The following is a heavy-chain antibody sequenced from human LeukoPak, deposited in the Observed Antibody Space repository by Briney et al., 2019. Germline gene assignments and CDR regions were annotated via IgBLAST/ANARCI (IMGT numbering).Heavy chain of an antibody. J-gene: IGHJ4*02. CDR2: IIPIFGTA. CDR3: ARFTAEWDYFDY. Sequence: GASVKVSCKASGGTFSSYAISWVRQAPGQGLEWMGGIIPIFGTANYAQKFQGRVTITADESTSTAYMELSSLRSEDTAVYYCARFTAEWDYFDYWGQGTLVTVSS. V-gene: IGHV1-69*13. CDR1: GGTFSSYA. D-gene: IGHD3-3*01.